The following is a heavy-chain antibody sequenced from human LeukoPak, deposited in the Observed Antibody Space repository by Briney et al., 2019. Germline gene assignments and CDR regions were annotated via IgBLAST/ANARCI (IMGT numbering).Heavy chain of an antibody. Sequence: PGGSLRLSCVDSGFTSSNYAMSWVRQAPGGGLEWGAAISGNGGTTYYADSVKGRFTISRDNSKNTLYLQMNSLRAEDTAVYYCAKGPNAVTTRYFHFWGQGTLVTVSS. CDR2: ISGNGGTT. V-gene: IGHV3-23*01. D-gene: IGHD4-17*01. CDR3: AKGPNAVTTRYFHF. J-gene: IGHJ4*02. CDR1: GFTSSNYA.